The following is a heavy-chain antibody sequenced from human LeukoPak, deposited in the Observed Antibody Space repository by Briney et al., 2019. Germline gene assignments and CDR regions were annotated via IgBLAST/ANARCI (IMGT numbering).Heavy chain of an antibody. CDR2: ISYDGSNK. V-gene: IGHV3-30-3*01. CDR1: GFTFSSYA. D-gene: IGHD2-15*01. J-gene: IGHJ4*02. CDR3: AREGSGGYCSGGSCYYFDY. Sequence: GGSPRLSCAASGFTFSSYAMHWVRQAPGKGLEWVAVISYDGSNKYYADSVKGRFTISRNNSKNTLYLQMNSLRAEDTAVYYCAREGSGGYCSGGSCYYFDYWGQGTLVTVSS.